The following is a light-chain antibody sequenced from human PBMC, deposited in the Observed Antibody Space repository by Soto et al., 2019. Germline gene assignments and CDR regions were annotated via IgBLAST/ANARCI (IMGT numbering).Light chain of an antibody. CDR3: ATWDRSLSAGV. CDR2: DND. CDR1: SSNIGNNY. Sequence: QSVLTQPPSVSAAPGQKVTISCSGSSSNIGNNYVSWYQQFPEAAPKLLIYDNDKRPSGIPDRFSGSKSGTSATLGITGLQTGDEADYYCATWDRSLSAGVFGGGTKLTVL. J-gene: IGLJ2*01. V-gene: IGLV1-51*01.